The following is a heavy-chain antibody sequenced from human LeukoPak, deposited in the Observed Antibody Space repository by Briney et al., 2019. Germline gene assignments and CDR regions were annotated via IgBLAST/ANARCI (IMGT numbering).Heavy chain of an antibody. Sequence: PGGSLRLSCAASGFTFSTYAMHWVRQAPGKGLEWVAVISFHGSNIYYADSVKGRFTVSRDNSKNTLYLQMNSLRAEDAAVYYCANGRGYYEMYGVDVWGQGTTVTVSS. D-gene: IGHD3-3*01. CDR3: ANGRGYYEMYGVDV. CDR2: ISFHGSNI. V-gene: IGHV3-30*18. CDR1: GFTFSTYA. J-gene: IGHJ6*02.